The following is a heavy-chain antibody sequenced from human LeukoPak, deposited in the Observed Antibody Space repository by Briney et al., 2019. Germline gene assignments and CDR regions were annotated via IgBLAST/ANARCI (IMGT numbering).Heavy chain of an antibody. J-gene: IGHJ4*02. CDR3: AKEGRSLQTY. CDR2: IKEDGTET. D-gene: IGHD5-24*01. Sequence: GGSLRLSCAASGFMFSSNWMSWVRLAPGKGLEWVANIKEDGTETYYVGSVKGRFTISRDNAKNSLYLQMNSLRVEDTAVYYCAKEGRSLQTYWGQGTLVTVSS. V-gene: IGHV3-7*03. CDR1: GFMFSSNW.